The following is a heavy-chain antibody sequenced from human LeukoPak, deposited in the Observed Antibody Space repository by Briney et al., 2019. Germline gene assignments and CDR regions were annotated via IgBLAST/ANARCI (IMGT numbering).Heavy chain of an antibody. D-gene: IGHD1-26*01. CDR2: SSSSSSYI. CDR3: ARDQWELLGSAAFDI. J-gene: IGHJ3*02. Sequence: GGSLRPSCAASGFTSSSFSMNWVRQAPGKGLEWVSSSSSSSSYINYADSVKGRFTISRDNAKNSLYPQMNSLRAEDTAVYYCARDQWELLGSAAFDIWGQGTMVTVSS. CDR1: GFTSSSFS. V-gene: IGHV3-21*01.